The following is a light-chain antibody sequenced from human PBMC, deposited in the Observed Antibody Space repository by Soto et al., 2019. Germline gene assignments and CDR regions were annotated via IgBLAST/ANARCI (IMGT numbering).Light chain of an antibody. CDR3: QQSLSTLLT. CDR1: QTISRY. Sequence: DIQMTQSPSSLSASVGNRVTITCRASQTISRYLNWYQQRPGKAPKLLIYAASSLHSGVPSRFSGRGSGTDFTLTISSLQPEDVATYYCQQSLSTLLTFGGGTKVDI. CDR2: AAS. V-gene: IGKV1-39*01. J-gene: IGKJ4*01.